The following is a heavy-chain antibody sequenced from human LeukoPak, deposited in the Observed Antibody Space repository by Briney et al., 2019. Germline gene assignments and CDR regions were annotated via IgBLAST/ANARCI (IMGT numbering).Heavy chain of an antibody. V-gene: IGHV3-11*01. CDR3: ARSIGLTGGGVDV. CDR1: GFTFRDYN. CDR2: ITDSGSSI. D-gene: IGHD3-9*01. J-gene: IGHJ6*02. Sequence: GGSLRLSCAASGFTFRDYNMNWVRQAPGQGLEWVSYITDSGSSIHYADSVNGRFTISRDNAKNSLYLQMNGLRAEDSAVYYCARSIGLTGGGVDVWGRGTTVTVSS.